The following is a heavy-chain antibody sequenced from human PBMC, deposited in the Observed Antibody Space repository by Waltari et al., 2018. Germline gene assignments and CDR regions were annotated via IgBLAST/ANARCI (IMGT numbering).Heavy chain of an antibody. CDR3: AKVGSSSWFFDY. J-gene: IGHJ4*02. CDR1: GFTFSSYA. CDR2: ISGSGGST. Sequence: EVQLLESGGGLVQPGGSLRLSCAASGFTFSSYALSWVRQAPGKGLEWVSAISGSGGSTYYADSVKGRFTIARDNSKNTLYLQMNSLRAEETAVYYCAKVGSSSWFFDYWGQGTLVTVSS. V-gene: IGHV3-23*01. D-gene: IGHD6-13*01.